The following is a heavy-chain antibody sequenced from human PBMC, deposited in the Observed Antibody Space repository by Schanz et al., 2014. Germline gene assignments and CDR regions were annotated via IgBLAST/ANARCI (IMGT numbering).Heavy chain of an antibody. V-gene: IGHV3-21*01. D-gene: IGHD2-21*02. CDR3: ARPSDSSWYMDV. Sequence: VQLVESGGGVVQPGRSLRLSCVASGFRFDDYAMHWVRQAPGKGLEWVSSISSSSSYISYADSVKGRFTISRDNAKNSLYLQMNSLRAEDTAVYYCARPSDSSWYMDVWGKGTTVTVSS. J-gene: IGHJ6*03. CDR2: ISSSSSYI. CDR1: GFRFDDYA.